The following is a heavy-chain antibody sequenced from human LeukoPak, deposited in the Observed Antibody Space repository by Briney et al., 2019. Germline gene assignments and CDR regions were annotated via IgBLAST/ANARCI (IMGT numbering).Heavy chain of an antibody. CDR2: ISGSGGST. CDR1: GFTFSSYA. J-gene: IGHJ4*02. CDR3: AKDQVGFWSGYAY. D-gene: IGHD3-3*01. V-gene: IGHV3-23*01. Sequence: GGSLRLSCAASGFTFSSYAMSWGRQAPGKGREWGSAISGSGGSTYYADSVKSGFTLSTDNSKNTLCLQMNTLRAEDTAVYYCAKDQVGFWSGYAYWGQGTLVTVSS.